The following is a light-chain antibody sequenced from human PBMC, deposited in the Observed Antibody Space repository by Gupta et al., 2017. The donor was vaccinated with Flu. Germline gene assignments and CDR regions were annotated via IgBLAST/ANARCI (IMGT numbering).Light chain of an antibody. J-gene: IGLJ3*02. V-gene: IGLV3-1*01. Sequence: SYDLTQPPSMSVSPGQTASITCSGDKLGDKYASWYQQKPGQSPVLVIYQDAKRPSGIPERFSGSNSGNTATLTISGTQAMDEADYYCQAWDSSTEVFGGGTKLTVL. CDR2: QDA. CDR1: KLGDKY. CDR3: QAWDSSTEV.